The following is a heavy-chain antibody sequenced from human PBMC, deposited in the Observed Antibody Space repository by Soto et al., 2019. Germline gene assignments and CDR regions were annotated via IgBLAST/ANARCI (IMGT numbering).Heavy chain of an antibody. CDR2: ISSNGGST. D-gene: IGHD2-15*01. V-gene: IGHV3-64*01. CDR3: AREGRDGSSYYFDY. CDR1: GFTFSSYA. Sequence: EVQLVESGGGLVQPGGPLRLSCAASGFTFSSYAMHWVRQAPGKGLEYVSAISSNGGSTYYGNSVKGGFTISRDNSKNTLYLQMGGLRTEDMAVYYCAREGRDGSSYYFDYWGQGTLVTVSS. J-gene: IGHJ4*02.